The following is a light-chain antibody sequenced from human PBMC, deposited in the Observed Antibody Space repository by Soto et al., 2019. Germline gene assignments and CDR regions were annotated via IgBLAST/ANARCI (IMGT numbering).Light chain of an antibody. Sequence: EVVLTQSPATLSLSPGERASLSCTASQTLANYLAWYQQRPGQAPRLLIYDPSNGPTGIPARFSGSGSGTDFTLTISSLEPEDSAVYYCQQRSDSYTFGQGTTLEIK. J-gene: IGKJ2*01. V-gene: IGKV3-11*01. CDR1: QTLANY. CDR2: DPS. CDR3: QQRSDSYT.